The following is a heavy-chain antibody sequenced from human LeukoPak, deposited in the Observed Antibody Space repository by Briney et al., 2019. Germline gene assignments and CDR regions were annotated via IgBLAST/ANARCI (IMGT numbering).Heavy chain of an antibody. Sequence: GGSLKLSCAAPGFTFSSYAVSWVRQAPGKGLEGVSAISGSGGSTYYADSVKGRFTISRDNSKNTLYLQMNSLRAEDTAVYYCAKVKYSSSSSYFDYWGQGTLVTVSS. J-gene: IGHJ4*02. CDR1: GFTFSSYA. CDR2: ISGSGGST. CDR3: AKVKYSSSSSYFDY. D-gene: IGHD6-6*01. V-gene: IGHV3-23*01.